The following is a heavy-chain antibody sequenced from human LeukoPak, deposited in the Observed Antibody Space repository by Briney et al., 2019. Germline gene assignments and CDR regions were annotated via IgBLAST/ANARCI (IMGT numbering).Heavy chain of an antibody. D-gene: IGHD3-10*01. V-gene: IGHV3-21*04. CDR2: ISSSSSYI. J-gene: IGHJ3*02. Sequence: GGSLRLSCAASGFTFSSYSMNWVRQAPGKGLEWVSSISSSSSYIYYADSVKGRFTISRDNSKNTLYLQMNSLRTEDTAIYYCAKGGRLSKDASDMWGQGTMVTVSS. CDR3: AKGGRLSKDASDM. CDR1: GFTFSSYS.